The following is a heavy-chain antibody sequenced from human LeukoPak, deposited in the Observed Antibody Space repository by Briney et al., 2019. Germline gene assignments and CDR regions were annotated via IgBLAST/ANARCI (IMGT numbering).Heavy chain of an antibody. J-gene: IGHJ4*02. Sequence: GRSLRLSCGTCALTFSSYAMYGLRQAPGKGLDWVAGISYDGSNEYYADSVTGRFTISRDNPQNTLYLLMNSLRAEDTAMYYCAKDRIVGVISGIDYWGQGTLVTVSS. D-gene: IGHD3-10*01. CDR2: ISYDGSNE. CDR3: AKDRIVGVISGIDY. CDR1: ALTFSSYA. V-gene: IGHV3-30*18.